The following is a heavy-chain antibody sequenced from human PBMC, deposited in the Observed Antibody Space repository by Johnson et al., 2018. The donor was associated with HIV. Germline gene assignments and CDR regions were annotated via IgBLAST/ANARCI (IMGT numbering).Heavy chain of an antibody. CDR2: ISYDGSNK. D-gene: IGHD3-22*01. J-gene: IGHJ3*01. V-gene: IGHV3-30*04. CDR3: ARGSRYTYDNDDAYLLHAFDF. Sequence: VQLVESGGGVVQPGRSLRLSCAASGFTFSTYAMHWVRQVPGKGLEWVALISYDGSNKYYADSVKGRFPISRDSSKNTLYLQMNSLRVEDTAVYYCARGSRYTYDNDDAYLLHAFDFWGQGTMVTVSS. CDR1: GFTFSTYA.